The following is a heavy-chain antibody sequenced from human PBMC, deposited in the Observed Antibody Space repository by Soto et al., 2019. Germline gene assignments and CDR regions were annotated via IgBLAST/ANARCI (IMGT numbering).Heavy chain of an antibody. V-gene: IGHV4-31*03. J-gene: IGHJ6*02. CDR2: IYYSGST. Sequence: QVQLQESGPGLVKPSQTLSLTCTVSGGSISSGGYYWSWIRQHPGKGLEWIGYIYYSGSTYYNPSLRSRVTISVDMSNNQFSLKLGSVPAADTAVYYCAREPPDYGMDVWGQGTTVAVSS. CDR3: AREPPDYGMDV. CDR1: GGSISSGGYY.